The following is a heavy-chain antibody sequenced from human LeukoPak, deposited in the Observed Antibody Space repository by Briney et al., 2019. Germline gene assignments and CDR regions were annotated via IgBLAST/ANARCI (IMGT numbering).Heavy chain of an antibody. V-gene: IGHV3-30-3*01. J-gene: IGHJ3*02. Sequence: PGRSLRLSCAASGFTFSSYAMHWVRQAPGKGLEWVAVISYDGSNKYYADSVKGRFTISRDNAKNSLYLQMNSLRAEDTAVYYCARCLSRWAVVPAADAFDIWGQGTMVTVSS. CDR3: ARCLSRWAVVPAADAFDI. CDR2: ISYDGSNK. CDR1: GFTFSSYA. D-gene: IGHD2-2*01.